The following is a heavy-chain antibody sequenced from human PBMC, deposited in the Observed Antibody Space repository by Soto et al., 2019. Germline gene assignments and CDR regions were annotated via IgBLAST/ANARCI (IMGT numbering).Heavy chain of an antibody. CDR3: ARMTMVRGVIYYYGMDV. V-gene: IGHV4-31*03. CDR1: GGSISSGGPY. CDR2: IYYSGST. Sequence: QVQLQESGPGLVKPSQTLSLTCTVSGGSISSGGPYWGWIRQHPGKGLEWIGYIYYSGSTYYKSSLKSRVTISVDTSNNHFSLKLSSVTAADTAVYYCARMTMVRGVIYYYGMDVWGQGTTVTVSS. J-gene: IGHJ6*02. D-gene: IGHD3-10*01.